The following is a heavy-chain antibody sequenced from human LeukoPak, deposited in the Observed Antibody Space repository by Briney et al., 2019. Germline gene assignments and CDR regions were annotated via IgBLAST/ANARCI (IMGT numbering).Heavy chain of an antibody. V-gene: IGHV3-48*03. Sequence: PGGSLRLSCAASGFTFSSYEMNWVRQAPGKGLEWVSYISSSGSTIYYADSVKGRFTISRDNAKNSLYLQMNSLRAQDTAVYYCARDRWGLDYWGQGTLVTVSA. D-gene: IGHD7-27*01. J-gene: IGHJ4*02. CDR3: ARDRWGLDY. CDR2: ISSSGSTI. CDR1: GFTFSSYE.